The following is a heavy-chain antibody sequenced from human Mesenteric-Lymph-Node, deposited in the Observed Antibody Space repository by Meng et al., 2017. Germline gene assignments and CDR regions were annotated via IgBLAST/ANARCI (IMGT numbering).Heavy chain of an antibody. Sequence: QGPLQKWGAGLLKPSETLSLPCAVYGGSFSGYYWSWIRQPPGKGLEWIGEINHSGSTNYNPSLKSRVTISVDTSKNQFSLKLSSVTAADTAVYYCARGRSDWFDPWGQGTLVTVSS. CDR1: GGSFSGYY. CDR3: ARGRSDWFDP. CDR2: INHSGST. V-gene: IGHV4-34*01. J-gene: IGHJ5*02.